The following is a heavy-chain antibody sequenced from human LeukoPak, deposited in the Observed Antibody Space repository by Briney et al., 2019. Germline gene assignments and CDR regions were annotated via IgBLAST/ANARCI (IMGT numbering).Heavy chain of an antibody. Sequence: GGSLRLSCAASGFTFSNYWMTWVRQAPGKGLEWVANIKQDGSEKYYVDSVKGRFTISRDNAKNSLYLQMNSLRAEDTALYYCAKKHYGSGSYYFDYWGQGTLVTVSS. CDR3: AKKHYGSGSYYFDY. CDR1: GFTFSNYW. J-gene: IGHJ4*02. CDR2: IKQDGSEK. D-gene: IGHD3-10*01. V-gene: IGHV3-7*03.